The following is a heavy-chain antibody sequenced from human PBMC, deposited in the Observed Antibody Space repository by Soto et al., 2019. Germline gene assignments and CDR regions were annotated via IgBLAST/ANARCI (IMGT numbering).Heavy chain of an antibody. CDR3: ASGQCFSNSCSYLDL. CDR1: GGSINSGGSY. D-gene: IGHD2-2*01. V-gene: IGHV4-31*03. Sequence: PSETLSLTCTVSGGSINSGGSYWSWIRQSPGKGLEWIGYIYYSGTTYYNPSLKSRVSISLDTSKNQFSLKLSSVTAADTAIYYCASGQCFSNSCSYLDLWGRGTLVTVSS. CDR2: IYYSGTT. J-gene: IGHJ2*01.